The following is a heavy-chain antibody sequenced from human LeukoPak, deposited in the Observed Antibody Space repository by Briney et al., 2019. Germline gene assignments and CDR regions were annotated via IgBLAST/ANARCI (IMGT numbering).Heavy chain of an antibody. CDR1: GFTFSSYW. CDR2: IKEDGSEK. J-gene: IGHJ4*02. CDR3: ARDYDYVWGSYRYNYLDY. D-gene: IGHD3-16*02. Sequence: GGSLRLSCAASGFTFSSYWMSWVRQAPGKGLEWVANIKEDGSEKEYVDSVKGRFTISRDNAKNTLYLQMNSLRAEDTAVYYCARDYDYVWGSYRYNYLDYWGQGTLVTVSS. V-gene: IGHV3-7*01.